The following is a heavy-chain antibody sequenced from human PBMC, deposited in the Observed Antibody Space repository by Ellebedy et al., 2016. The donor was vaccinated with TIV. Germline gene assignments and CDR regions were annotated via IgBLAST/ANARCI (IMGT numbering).Heavy chain of an antibody. Sequence: MPSETLSLTCTVPAGSINGYYWSWIRQPPGKGMEWIAYIHYSGPTKYNYYLKSRATISVDTSKNQFSLKLTSVTAADTAIYYCARHSQYCGGGSCHHFHYWGQGTLVTVSS. CDR1: AGSINGYY. CDR2: IHYSGPT. J-gene: IGHJ4*02. V-gene: IGHV4-59*08. D-gene: IGHD2-15*01. CDR3: ARHSQYCGGGSCHHFHY.